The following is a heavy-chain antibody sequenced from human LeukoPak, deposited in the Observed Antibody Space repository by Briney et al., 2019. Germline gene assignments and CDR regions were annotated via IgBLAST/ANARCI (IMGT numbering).Heavy chain of an antibody. CDR2: IRYDGSNK. CDR1: GFTFSSYG. D-gene: IGHD4-23*01. Sequence: GGSLRLSCAASGFTFSSYGMHWVRQAPGKGLEWVAFIRYDGSNKYYADSVKGRFTISRDNAKNTLYLQMNSLRAEDTAVYYCARSSTVVPSYYFDYWGQGTLVTVSS. CDR3: ARSSTVVPSYYFDY. V-gene: IGHV3-30*02. J-gene: IGHJ4*02.